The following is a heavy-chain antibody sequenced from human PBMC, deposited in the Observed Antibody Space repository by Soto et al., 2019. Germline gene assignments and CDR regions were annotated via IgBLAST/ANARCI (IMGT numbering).Heavy chain of an antibody. CDR3: AKDGTQAAIVDAFDV. V-gene: IGHV3-23*01. J-gene: IGHJ3*01. Sequence: PGGSLRLSCAVSGFTFSSYAMYWVRQAPGQGLEWVSAISVSGSSTYYADSVKGRFTISSDNSKNTLYLQMNSLRAEDAAVYYCAKDGTQAAIVDAFDVWGQGTMVTVSS. CDR2: ISVSGSST. D-gene: IGHD2-2*02. CDR1: GFTFSSYA.